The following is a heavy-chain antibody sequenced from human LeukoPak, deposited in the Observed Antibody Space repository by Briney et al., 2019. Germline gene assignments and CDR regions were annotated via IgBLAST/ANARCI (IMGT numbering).Heavy chain of an antibody. CDR1: GGSISSYY. CDR2: IYYSGST. J-gene: IGHJ4*02. D-gene: IGHD3-10*01. V-gene: IGHV4-59*01. CDR3: ARADYYGSGSSNDY. Sequence: SETLSLTCTVSGGSISSYYWSWIRQPPRKGLEWIGYIYYSGSTNYNPSLKSRVTISVDTSKNQFSLKLSSVIAADTAVYYCARADYYGSGSSNDYWGQGTLVTVSS.